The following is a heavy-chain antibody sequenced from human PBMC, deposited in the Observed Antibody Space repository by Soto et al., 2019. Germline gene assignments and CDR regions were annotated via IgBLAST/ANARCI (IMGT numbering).Heavy chain of an antibody. CDR3: ARVEAEQWLVEDGGSGFDY. Sequence: QVQLVESGGGLVKPGGSLRLSCAASGFTFSDYYMSWIRQAPGKGLAWVSYISSSGSTTYYADSVKGPFTISRDKAKNSLYREMDSLRDEETAVYYCARVEAEQWLVEDGGSGFDYWGQGSLVTVSS. CDR1: GFTFSDYY. D-gene: IGHD6-19*01. CDR2: ISSSGSTT. V-gene: IGHV3-11*01. J-gene: IGHJ4*02.